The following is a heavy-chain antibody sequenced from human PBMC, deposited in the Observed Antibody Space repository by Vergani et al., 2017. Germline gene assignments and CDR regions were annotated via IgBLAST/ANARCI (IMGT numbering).Heavy chain of an antibody. CDR3: VKDQAQLLTPNWFDP. CDR2: ISSNGGST. CDR1: GFPFSSYA. J-gene: IGHJ5*02. V-gene: IGHV3-64D*06. Sequence: EVQLVECGGGLVQPGGSLRLSCSASGFPFSSYAMHWVRQAPGKGLEYVSAISSNGGSTYYADSVKGRFTISRDNSKNTLYLQMSSLRAEDTAVYYCVKDQAQLLTPNWFDPWGQGTLVTVSS. D-gene: IGHD4-23*01.